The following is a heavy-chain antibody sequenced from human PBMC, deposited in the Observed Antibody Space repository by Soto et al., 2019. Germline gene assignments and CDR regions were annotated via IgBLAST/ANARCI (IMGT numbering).Heavy chain of an antibody. J-gene: IGHJ6*02. CDR1: RFIFSSYG. V-gene: IGHV3-30*18. Sequence: QVQLVESGGGVVQAGRSLRLSCAASRFIFSSYGMHWVRQAPGKGLEWVALIAYDGINRYYADSVKGRFTMSRDNSKNTVYLQMDSLRGEDTAVYYCAKIRSSSSSYYFYSGMDVWGQGTTVTVSS. D-gene: IGHD6-6*01. CDR3: AKIRSSSSSYYFYSGMDV. CDR2: IAYDGINR.